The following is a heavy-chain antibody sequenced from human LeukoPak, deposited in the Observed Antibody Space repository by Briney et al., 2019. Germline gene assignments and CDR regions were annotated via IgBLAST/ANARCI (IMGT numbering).Heavy chain of an antibody. CDR1: GFTFSSYG. CDR2: ISGSGGST. CDR3: AKMYFYGSGSSDSTFDY. J-gene: IGHJ4*02. V-gene: IGHV3-23*01. Sequence: GGSLRLSCAASGFTFSSYGMSWVRQAPGKGLEWVSAISGSGGSTYCADSVKGRFTISRDNPKNTLYLQMNSLRAEDTAVYYCAKMYFYGSGSSDSTFDYWGQGTLVTVSS. D-gene: IGHD3-10*01.